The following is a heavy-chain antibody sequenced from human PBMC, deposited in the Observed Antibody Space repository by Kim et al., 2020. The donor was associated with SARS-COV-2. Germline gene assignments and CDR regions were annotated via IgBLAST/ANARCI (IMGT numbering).Heavy chain of an antibody. CDR3: ARGQMATET. Sequence: GGSTYYSNSVKGRFTISRDNSRNTLYLQMGSLRAEDAAVYDCARGQMATETWGQGTLVTVSS. CDR2: GGST. V-gene: IGHV3-64*01. D-gene: IGHD5-12*01. J-gene: IGHJ5*02.